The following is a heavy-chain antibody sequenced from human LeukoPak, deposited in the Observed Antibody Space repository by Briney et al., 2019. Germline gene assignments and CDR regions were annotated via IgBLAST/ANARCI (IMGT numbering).Heavy chain of an antibody. CDR3: ARDLIAPHYGMVV. V-gene: IGHV4-39*07. CDR1: GGSISSSSYY. J-gene: IGHJ6*02. CDR2: IYYSGST. Sequence: KPSETLSLTCTVSGGSISSSSYYWAWIRQPPGKGLEWIGSIYYSGSTYYNPSLKSRVTISLDTSKNQFSLKLSSVTAADAAVYYCARDLIAPHYGMVVWGQGTTVTVSS.